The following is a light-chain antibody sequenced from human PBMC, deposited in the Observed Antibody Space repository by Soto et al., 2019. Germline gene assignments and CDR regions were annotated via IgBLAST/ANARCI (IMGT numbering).Light chain of an antibody. Sequence: EFVLTQSPGTLSLSPGERATLSCRASQSVSSNLAWDHQKPCDAPSLRIYCASNSATDIPDRFSGSGSGTDFTLTIRRLEPDEFAVHYCQQYGSSGTVGQGTKEEI. CDR3: QQYGSSGT. V-gene: IGKV3-20*01. CDR2: CAS. J-gene: IGKJ1*01. CDR1: QSVSSN.